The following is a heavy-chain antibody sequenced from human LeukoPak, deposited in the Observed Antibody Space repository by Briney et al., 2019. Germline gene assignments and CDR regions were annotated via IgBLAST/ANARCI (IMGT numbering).Heavy chain of an antibody. CDR1: GGTFSSYA. CDR3: ARGTGGHYYDSSGYGPNDY. D-gene: IGHD3-22*01. J-gene: IGHJ4*02. Sequence: VASVKVSCKASGGTFSSYAISWVRQAPGQGLEWMGGIIPIFGTANYAQKFQGRVTITADESTSTAYMELSSLRSEDTAVYYCARGTGGHYYDSSGYGPNDYWGQGTLVTVSS. V-gene: IGHV1-69*13. CDR2: IIPIFGTA.